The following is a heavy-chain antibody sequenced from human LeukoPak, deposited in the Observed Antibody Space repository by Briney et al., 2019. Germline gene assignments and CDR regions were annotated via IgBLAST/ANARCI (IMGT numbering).Heavy chain of an antibody. J-gene: IGHJ5*02. CDR2: IYYSGST. Sequence: SETLSLTCTVSGGSISSTSYYWGWIRQPPGKGLEWIGIIYYSGSTYYNPSLKSRLTISVDTSKNQFSLKLSSVTATDTAVYYCARRGYCSSTSCYEYWFDPWGQGTLVTVSS. CDR3: ARRGYCSSTSCYEYWFDP. D-gene: IGHD2-2*01. V-gene: IGHV4-39*01. CDR1: GGSISSTSYY.